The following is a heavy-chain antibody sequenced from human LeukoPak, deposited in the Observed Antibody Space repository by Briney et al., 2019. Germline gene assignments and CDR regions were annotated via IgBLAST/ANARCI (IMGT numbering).Heavy chain of an antibody. CDR2: INPNSGGT. J-gene: IGHJ4*02. CDR3: ARDYFGLGGTRTFDY. CDR1: GYTFTGCY. Sequence: ASVKVSCKASGYTFTGCYMHWVRQAPGQGREWMGRINPNSGGTNYAQKFQGRVTMTRDTSISTAYMELSRLRSDDTAVYYCARDYFGLGGTRTFDYWGRGTLVTVSS. D-gene: IGHD2-15*01. V-gene: IGHV1-2*06.